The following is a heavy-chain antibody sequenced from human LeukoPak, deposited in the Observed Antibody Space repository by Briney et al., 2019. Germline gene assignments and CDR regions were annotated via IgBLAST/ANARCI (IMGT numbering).Heavy chain of an antibody. CDR1: AGSISTDY. J-gene: IGHJ4*02. CDR2: VYYTGNT. V-gene: IGHV4-59*07. D-gene: IGHD1-26*01. CDR3: ARGAESYYERHFDY. Sequence: SDTLSLTCTVSAGSISTDYWSWIRQPPGKGLEWIGYVYYTGNTDYNPSLKSRVTISVDTSKKQFSLNLRSVSAADTAVYYCARGAESYYERHFDYWGQGTLVTVSS.